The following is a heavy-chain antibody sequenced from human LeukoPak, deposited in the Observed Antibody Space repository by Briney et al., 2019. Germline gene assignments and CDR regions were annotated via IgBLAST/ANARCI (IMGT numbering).Heavy chain of an antibody. CDR3: ARASSWYYYGMDV. D-gene: IGHD3-10*01. J-gene: IGHJ6*02. V-gene: IGHV1-2*02. CDR1: GYTFTGYY. CDR2: IFPNSGDT. Sequence: ASVKVSCKASGYTFTGYYMHWARQAPGQGLEWMGWIFPNSGDTNYAQKFQGRVTMTRDTSISTAYMELSRLRSDDTAVYYCARASSWYYYGMDVWGQGTTVTVSS.